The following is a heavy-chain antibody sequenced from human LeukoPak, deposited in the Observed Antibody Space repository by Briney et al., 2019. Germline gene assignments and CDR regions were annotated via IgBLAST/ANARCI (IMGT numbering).Heavy chain of an antibody. CDR2: IRYDGSNK. CDR1: GFTFSSYG. Sequence: GGSLRLSCAASGFTFSSYGMHWVRQAPGKGLDWVAFIRYDGSNKYYADSVKGRFTISRDNSKNTLYLQMNSLRAEDTAVYYCAKDPDCTSGICYTFFDYWGQGTLITVSS. D-gene: IGHD2-8*01. J-gene: IGHJ4*02. V-gene: IGHV3-30*02. CDR3: AKDPDCTSGICYTFFDY.